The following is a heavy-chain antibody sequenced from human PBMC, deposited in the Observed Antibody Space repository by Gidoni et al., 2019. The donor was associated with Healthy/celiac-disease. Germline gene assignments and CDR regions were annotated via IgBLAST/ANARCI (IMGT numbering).Heavy chain of an antibody. J-gene: IGHJ6*04. CDR3: ARKYVGDCDTIRGGVDV. Sequence: QVQLQQWGAGLLKQSETLSRTGAVHGGYCSGDYWSWSRQPPGKGLEWMWEINHIGSTNYTPSLQSQVPISVDTSTNQFSLKLGSVPAADTAVYSCARKYVGDCDTIRGGVDVWGKGTTVTVSS. D-gene: IGHD2-21*01. V-gene: IGHV4-34*01. CDR2: INHIGST. CDR1: GGYCSGDY.